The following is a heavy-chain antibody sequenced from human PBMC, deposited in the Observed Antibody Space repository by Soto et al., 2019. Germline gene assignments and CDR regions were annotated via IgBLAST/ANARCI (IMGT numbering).Heavy chain of an antibody. D-gene: IGHD3-22*01. J-gene: IGHJ4*02. CDR3: GYHIFDY. CDR2: IYYSGST. CDR1: GGSISSGGYY. V-gene: IGHV4-31*03. Sequence: SETLSLTCTVSGGSISSGGYYWSWIRQHPGKGLEWIGYIYYSGSTYYNPSLKSRITISVDTSKNQFSLKLSSVTAADTAHDSSGYHIFDYWGLGTLVTVSS.